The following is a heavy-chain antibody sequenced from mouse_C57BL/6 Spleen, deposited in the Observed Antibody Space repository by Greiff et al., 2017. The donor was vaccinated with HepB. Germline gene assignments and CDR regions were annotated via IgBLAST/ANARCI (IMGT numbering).Heavy chain of an antibody. J-gene: IGHJ1*03. V-gene: IGHV1-82*01. CDR3: ARSSYYGSRGYFDV. CDR1: GYAFSSSW. Sequence: QVQLQQSGPELVKPGASVKISCKASGYAFSSSWMNWVKQRPGKGLEWIGRIYPGDGDTNYNGKFKGKATLTADKSSSTAYMQLSSLTSEDSAVYFCARSSYYGSRGYFDVWGTGTTVTVSS. D-gene: IGHD1-1*01. CDR2: IYPGDGDT.